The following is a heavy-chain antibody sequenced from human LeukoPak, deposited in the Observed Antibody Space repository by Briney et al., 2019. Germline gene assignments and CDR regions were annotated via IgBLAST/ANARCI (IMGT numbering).Heavy chain of an antibody. Sequence: SETLSLTCTVSGDSINAYYWGWIRQPPGKGLEWIGYIYFSGTTKYNPSLESRVTISVDTSKNQFSLKLTSVTAADTAVYYCARRREEGGSHSNYDRFDPWGQGILVTVSS. J-gene: IGHJ5*02. CDR1: GDSINAYY. V-gene: IGHV4-59*08. CDR2: IYFSGTT. CDR3: ARRREEGGSHSNYDRFDP. D-gene: IGHD3-3*01.